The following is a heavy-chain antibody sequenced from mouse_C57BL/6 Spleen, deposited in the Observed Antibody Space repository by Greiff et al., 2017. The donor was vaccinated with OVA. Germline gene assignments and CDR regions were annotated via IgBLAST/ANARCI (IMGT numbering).Heavy chain of an antibody. CDR1: GFTFSSYG. V-gene: IGHV5-6*01. CDR2: ISSGGSYT. D-gene: IGHD2-5*01. J-gene: IGHJ4*01. Sequence: EVQLVESGGDLVKPGGSLKLSCAASGFTFSSYGMSWVRQTPDKRLEWVATISSGGSYTYYPDSVKGRFTISRDNAKNTLYLQMSSLKSEDTAMYYCARQSNPRAMDYWGQGTSVTVSS. CDR3: ARQSNPRAMDY.